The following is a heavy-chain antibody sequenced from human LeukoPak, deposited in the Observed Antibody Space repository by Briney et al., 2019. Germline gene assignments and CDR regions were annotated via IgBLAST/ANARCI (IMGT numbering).Heavy chain of an antibody. D-gene: IGHD6-13*01. Sequence: ASVKVSCKASGYTFTGYFMHWVRQAPGQGLEWMGWINPNTGGTKYAQKFQGRVTMTRDTSISTAYMELSRLRSDDTAVYYCARSSSWYGRFGYWGQGTLVTVSS. CDR1: GYTFTGYF. J-gene: IGHJ4*02. V-gene: IGHV1-2*02. CDR2: INPNTGGT. CDR3: ARSSSWYGRFGY.